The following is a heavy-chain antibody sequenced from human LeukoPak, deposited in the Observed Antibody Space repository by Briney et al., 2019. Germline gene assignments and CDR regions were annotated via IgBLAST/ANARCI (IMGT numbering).Heavy chain of an antibody. Sequence: GGSLRLSCAAPGFTFSSYSMNWVRQAPGKGLEWVSSIGSSSSYIYYADSVKGRFTISRDNAKNSLYLQMNSLRAEDTAVYYCARDGYDFWGGLLVEHDYWGQGTLVTVSS. J-gene: IGHJ4*02. D-gene: IGHD3-3*01. CDR1: GFTFSSYS. V-gene: IGHV3-21*01. CDR2: IGSSSSYI. CDR3: ARDGYDFWGGLLVEHDY.